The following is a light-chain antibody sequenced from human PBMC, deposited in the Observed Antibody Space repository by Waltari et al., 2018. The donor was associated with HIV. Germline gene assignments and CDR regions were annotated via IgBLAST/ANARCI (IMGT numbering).Light chain of an antibody. CDR1: QLGAKY. J-gene: IGLJ2*01. CDR2: EDK. V-gene: IGLV3-1*01. CDR3: RAWGSNTAV. Sequence: YEPTQPPSVSVSPGTTASATCPSAQLGAKYVSWYQQKPGQSPVVVIYEDKKRPSGIPERFSGSNSGNTATLTISGTQAMDEADYYCRAWGSNTAVFGGGTKLTVL.